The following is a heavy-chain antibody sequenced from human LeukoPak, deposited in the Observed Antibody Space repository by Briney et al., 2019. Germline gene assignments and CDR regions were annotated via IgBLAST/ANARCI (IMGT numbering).Heavy chain of an antibody. V-gene: IGHV3-48*01. CDR2: ISSGTTTT. CDR3: ARDGGGYTQRSRCDY. CDR1: GFTFSSYA. J-gene: IGHJ4*02. Sequence: QPGRSLRLSCAASGFTFSSYAMHWVRQAPGKGLEWVSYISSGTTTTYYADSVKGRFTISRDNAKNSLYLQMNSLRAEDTAVYYCARDGGGYTQRSRCDYWGQGTLVTVPS. D-gene: IGHD3-16*02.